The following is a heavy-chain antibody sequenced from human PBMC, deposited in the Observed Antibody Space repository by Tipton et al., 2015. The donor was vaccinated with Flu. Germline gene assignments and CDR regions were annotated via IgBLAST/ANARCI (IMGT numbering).Heavy chain of an antibody. V-gene: IGHV4-31*03. CDR2: IYSSGTT. Sequence: TLSLTCTVSGGSINSNDYTWNWVRQHPGKGLEWIGHIYSSGTTKYNPSLQRRVTISLDTSKNQFSVNLTSVTAADTAVYYCARDRGWFGELDGFDPWGQGTLVTVSS. CDR1: GGSINSNDYT. D-gene: IGHD3-10*01. J-gene: IGHJ5*02. CDR3: ARDRGWFGELDGFDP.